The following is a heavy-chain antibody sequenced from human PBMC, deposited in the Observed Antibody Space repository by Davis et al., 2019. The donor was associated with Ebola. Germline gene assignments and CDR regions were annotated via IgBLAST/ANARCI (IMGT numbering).Heavy chain of an antibody. V-gene: IGHV4-59*08. CDR1: GGSISSYY. CDR2: IYYSGST. D-gene: IGHD6-13*01. J-gene: IGHJ5*02. Sequence: GSLRLSCTVSGGSISSYYWSWIRQPPGKGLEWIGYIYYSGSTNYNPSLKSRVTISVDTSKNQFSLKLSSVTAADTTVYYCARHPVEYSSTLFFNGLWFDPWGQGTLVTVSS. CDR3: ARHPVEYSSTLFFNGLWFDP.